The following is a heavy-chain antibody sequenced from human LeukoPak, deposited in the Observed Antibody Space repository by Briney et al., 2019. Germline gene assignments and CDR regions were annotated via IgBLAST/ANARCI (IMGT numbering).Heavy chain of an antibody. CDR2: ISSSGNTI. CDR3: ATSDWKTNFDY. J-gene: IGHJ4*02. CDR1: GVTFSDYY. V-gene: IGHV3-11*01. Sequence: PGGSLRLSCAASGVTFSDYYMSWIRQAPGKGLEWVSYISSSGNTIYYADSVKGRFTISRDNAQNSLYLQMNSLRAEDTAVYYCATSDWKTNFDYWGQGTLVTVSS. D-gene: IGHD1-1*01.